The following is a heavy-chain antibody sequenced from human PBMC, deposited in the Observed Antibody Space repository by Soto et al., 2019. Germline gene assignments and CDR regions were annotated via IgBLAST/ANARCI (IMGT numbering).Heavy chain of an antibody. Sequence: SETLSLTCAVSGYSISSGYYWGWIRQPPGKGLEWIGSIYHSGSTYYNPSLKSRVTISVDTSKNQFSLKLTSVTAAETAVYYCVRTARQGAVAPHWFDRWGQGTQVTFSS. CDR3: VRTARQGAVAPHWFDR. CDR1: GYSISSGYY. V-gene: IGHV4-38-2*01. D-gene: IGHD2-21*02. J-gene: IGHJ5*02. CDR2: IYHSGST.